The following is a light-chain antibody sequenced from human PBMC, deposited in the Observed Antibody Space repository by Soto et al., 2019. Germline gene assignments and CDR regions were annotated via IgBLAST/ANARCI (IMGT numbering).Light chain of an antibody. Sequence: DIVMTQSPDSLAVSLGERATINCKSSQSVLYSANNKNCLAWYQQKPGQPPKLLLYWASTRESGVPDRFSGSGSGIDFTLTIGSLQAEDVAVYYCQQDYSTPRTFGQGTKVEIK. CDR1: QSVLYSANNKNC. CDR2: WAS. J-gene: IGKJ1*01. CDR3: QQDYSTPRT. V-gene: IGKV4-1*01.